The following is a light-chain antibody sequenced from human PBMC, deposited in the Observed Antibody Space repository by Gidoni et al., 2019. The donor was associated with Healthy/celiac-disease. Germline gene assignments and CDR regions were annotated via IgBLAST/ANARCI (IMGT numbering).Light chain of an antibody. CDR1: QGISSY. Sequence: DIQLTQSPSFLSASVGDRVTITCRASQGISSYLAWYQQKPGKAPKCLIYAASTLQSGVPSRFSGSGSGTEFTLTISSLQPEDFATYYCQQLNSYPWTFGQGTKVEIK. CDR3: QQLNSYPWT. CDR2: AAS. V-gene: IGKV1-9*01. J-gene: IGKJ1*01.